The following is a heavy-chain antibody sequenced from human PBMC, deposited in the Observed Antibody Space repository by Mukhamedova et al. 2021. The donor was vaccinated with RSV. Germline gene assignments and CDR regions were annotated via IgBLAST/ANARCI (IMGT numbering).Heavy chain of an antibody. V-gene: IGHV3-15*01. CDR3: RGRITMVRGVTGPYYYGLDF. D-gene: IGHD3-10*01. CDR2: GGTT. J-gene: IGHJ6*04. Sequence: GGTTDYAAPVKGRFTISRDVSKNTLNLQMNSLKTEDTAVYYCRGRITMVRGVTGPYYYGLDFWGEGTMVTVSS.